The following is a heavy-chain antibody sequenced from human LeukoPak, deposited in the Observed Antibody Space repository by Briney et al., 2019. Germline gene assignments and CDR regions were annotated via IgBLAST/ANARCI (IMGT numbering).Heavy chain of an antibody. Sequence: ASVKVSCKASVYTFTSYGISWVRQAPGQRLEWMGWISAYNGNTNYAQKLQRRVTMTTDTSTSTAYMELTSLRSDDTAVYYCARLPYCSSTSCYPNYYCYYGMDVWGQGTTVTVSS. CDR2: ISAYNGNT. CDR1: VYTFTSYG. J-gene: IGHJ6*02. CDR3: ARLPYCSSTSCYPNYYCYYGMDV. V-gene: IGHV1-18*01. D-gene: IGHD2-2*01.